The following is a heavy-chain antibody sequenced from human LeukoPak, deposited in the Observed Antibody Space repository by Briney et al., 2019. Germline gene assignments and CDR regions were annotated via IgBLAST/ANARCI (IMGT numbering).Heavy chain of an antibody. Sequence: ASVKVSCKASRYTFTSYDINWVRQATGQGLEWMGWMNPNSGNTGYAQKCQGRVTITRNTSISTAYMELSSLRSEDTAVYYCARVVGATKDYYYYYYMDVWGKGTTVTVSS. CDR3: ARVVGATKDYYYYYYMDV. CDR1: RYTFTSYD. V-gene: IGHV1-8*03. CDR2: MNPNSGNT. J-gene: IGHJ6*03. D-gene: IGHD1-26*01.